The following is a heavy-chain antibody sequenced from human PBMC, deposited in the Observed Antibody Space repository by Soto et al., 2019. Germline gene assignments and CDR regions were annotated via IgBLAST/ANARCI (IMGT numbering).Heavy chain of an antibody. D-gene: IGHD3-16*01. CDR1: GGPISSSSYY. V-gene: IGHV4-39*01. J-gene: IGHJ4*02. CDR3: ARRAYVDYFDY. Sequence: PSETLSLTCTVSGGPISSSSYYWGWIRQPPGKGLEWIGSIYYSGSTYYNPSLKSRVTISVDTSKNQFSLKLSSVTAADTAVYYCARRAYVDYFDYWGQGTRVTVSS. CDR2: IYYSGST.